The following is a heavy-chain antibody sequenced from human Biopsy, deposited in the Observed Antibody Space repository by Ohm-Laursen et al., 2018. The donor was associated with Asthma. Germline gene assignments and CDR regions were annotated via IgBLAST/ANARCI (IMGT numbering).Heavy chain of an antibody. CDR3: TRHNDY. Sequence: TQTLTLTCSFSGFSLSSSGANVNWIRQPPGKALEWLARIDWEEDKFYSTSLRTRLTISKGSSEDQVVLTMTNMGPVDIATYYCTRHNDYWGPGILVTVSS. CDR2: IDWEEDK. V-gene: IGHV2-70*04. D-gene: IGHD1-14*01. CDR1: GFSLSSSGAN. J-gene: IGHJ4*02.